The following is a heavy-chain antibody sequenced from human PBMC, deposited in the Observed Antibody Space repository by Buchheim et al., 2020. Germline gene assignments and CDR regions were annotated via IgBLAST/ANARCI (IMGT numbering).Heavy chain of an antibody. CDR3: VRGSGYCSSTRCYLFDY. J-gene: IGHJ4*02. D-gene: IGHD2-2*01. CDR2: IYPRDSDI. V-gene: IGHV5-51*01. CDR1: GYSFTDYW. Sequence: EVQLVQSGAEVKKPGESLKISCKGSGYSFTDYWIGWVRQMPGKGLEWMALIYPRDSDIRYSPSFQGQVTISADKSISSAYPQWSSLKASDTAMYYCVRGSGYCSSTRCYLFDYWGQGSL.